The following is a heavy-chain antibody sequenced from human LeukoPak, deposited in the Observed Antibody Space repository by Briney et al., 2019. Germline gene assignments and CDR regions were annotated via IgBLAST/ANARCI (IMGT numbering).Heavy chain of an antibody. CDR1: GFTFSDYH. V-gene: IGHV3-11*04. CDR2: IGSSGSTI. D-gene: IGHD2-2*01. CDR3: AREGPSPVVPVTHWFDP. Sequence: PGGSLRLSCAASGFTFSDYHMTWIRQASGKGLEWVSYIGSSGSTIYYADSVKGRFTISRDNAKNSLYLQMNGLRAEDTAVYYCAREGPSPVVPVTHWFDPWGQGTLVSVSS. J-gene: IGHJ5*02.